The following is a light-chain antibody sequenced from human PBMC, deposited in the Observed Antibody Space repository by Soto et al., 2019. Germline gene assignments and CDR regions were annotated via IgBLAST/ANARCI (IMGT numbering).Light chain of an antibody. CDR3: QQYGSSPTWT. CDR2: GAS. V-gene: IGKV3-20*01. CDR1: QSVGSY. J-gene: IGKJ1*01. Sequence: EIVMTQSPATLSVSPGERATLSCRASQSVGSYLAWYQQKPGQAPRLLIYGASSRATGIPDRFSGSGSGTDFTLTISRLEPEDFGVYYCQQYGSSPTWTFGQGTKVEIK.